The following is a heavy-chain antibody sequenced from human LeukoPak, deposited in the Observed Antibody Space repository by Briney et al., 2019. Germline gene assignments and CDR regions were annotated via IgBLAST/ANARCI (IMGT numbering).Heavy chain of an antibody. CDR1: GGTFSTDS. D-gene: IGHD2-21*02. V-gene: IGHV1-69*04. Sequence: SVKVSCKASGGTFSTDSITWVRQAPGQGLEWMGRIIPILGIEKYAQKFQGRVTITADTSTSTAYMELSSLRSEDTAVYYCAREVGDYNWFDPWGQGTLVTVSS. J-gene: IGHJ5*02. CDR2: IIPILGIE. CDR3: AREVGDYNWFDP.